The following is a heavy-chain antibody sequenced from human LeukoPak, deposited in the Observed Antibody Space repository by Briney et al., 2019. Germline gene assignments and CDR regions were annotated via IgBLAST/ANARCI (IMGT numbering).Heavy chain of an antibody. CDR2: IYSSGTT. V-gene: IGHV4-4*07. CDR1: GGSISNYY. CDR3: ARSQATAMVSDY. J-gene: IGHJ4*02. Sequence: SETLSLTCTVSGGSISNYYWSWIRQPAGKGLEWIGRIYSSGTTNYNPSLKSRVTIFVDTSKNQFSLKLNSVTAADTAVYYCARSQATAMVSDYWGQGTLVTVSS. D-gene: IGHD2-2*01.